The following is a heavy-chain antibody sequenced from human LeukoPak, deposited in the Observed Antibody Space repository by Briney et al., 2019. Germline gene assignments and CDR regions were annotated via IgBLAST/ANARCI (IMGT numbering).Heavy chain of an antibody. V-gene: IGHV4-39*01. D-gene: IGHD1-26*01. J-gene: IGHJ4*02. CDR1: GFSIKNSSYY. CDR2: IYYSGST. Sequence: SETLSLTCTVFGFSIKNSSYYWGWIRQPPGKGLEWVGSIYYSGSTYYNPSLKSRITISVDTTKNQFPLKLSSLTAADTAVYYCARGSQPADWGQGTLVTVSS. CDR3: ARGSQPAD.